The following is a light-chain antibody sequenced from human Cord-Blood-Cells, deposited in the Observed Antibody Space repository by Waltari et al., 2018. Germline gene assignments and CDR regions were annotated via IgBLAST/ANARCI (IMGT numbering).Light chain of an antibody. CDR2: EGS. V-gene: IGLV2-23*01. CDR1: SSDVGSYDL. CDR3: CSYAGSSTLV. Sequence: QSALTQPASVSGSPGHSITISCTGTSSDVGSYDLVSWYQQHPGKAPKLMIYEGSKRPSGVSNRFSGSKSGNTASLTISGLQAEDEADYYCCSYAGSSTLVFGGGTKLTGL. J-gene: IGLJ3*02.